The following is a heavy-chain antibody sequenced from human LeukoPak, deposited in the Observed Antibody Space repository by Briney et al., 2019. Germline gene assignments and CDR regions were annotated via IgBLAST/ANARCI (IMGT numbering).Heavy chain of an antibody. CDR2: IYHSGST. CDR1: GYSISSGYY. V-gene: IGHV4-38-2*01. CDR3: ARLHWSYHDY. D-gene: IGHD3-16*02. Sequence: SETLSLTCAASGYSISSGYYWGWIRQPPGKRLEWIGSIYHSGSTYYNPSLKSRVTISVDTSKNQFSLKLSSVTAADTAVYYCARLHWSYHDYWGQGILVTVSS. J-gene: IGHJ4*02.